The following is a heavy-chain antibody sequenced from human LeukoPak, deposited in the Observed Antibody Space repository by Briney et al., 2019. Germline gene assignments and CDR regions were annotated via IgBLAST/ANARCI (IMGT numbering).Heavy chain of an antibody. CDR1: GFTFSSYA. Sequence: GGSLRLSCTASGFTFSSYAMSWVRQAPGKGLEWVSAISGGGDDTYYADSVKGLFTISRDNSKNTLYLQMNSLRVEDTAIYYCVKEMGSVDTAMVSLSRLGYWGQGTLVTVSS. D-gene: IGHD5-18*01. J-gene: IGHJ4*02. CDR3: VKEMGSVDTAMVSLSRLGY. CDR2: ISGGGDDT. V-gene: IGHV3-23*01.